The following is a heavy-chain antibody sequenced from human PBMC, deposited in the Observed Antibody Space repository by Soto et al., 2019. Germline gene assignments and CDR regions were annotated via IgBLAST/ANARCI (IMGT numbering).Heavy chain of an antibody. D-gene: IGHD3-10*01. Sequence: QGQLQQSGPGLVTPSQTLSLTGAISGDSVSSDITSWNWIRQSPSRGLEWLGRTYYRSKWFHDYAAAVQSRITINPGTAKNQFSLELNSMTPEDTAVDYCARGNALDFWGQGTGVTVSS. CDR3: ARGNALDF. J-gene: IGHJ3*01. CDR2: TYYRSKWFH. V-gene: IGHV6-1*01. CDR1: GDSVSSDITS.